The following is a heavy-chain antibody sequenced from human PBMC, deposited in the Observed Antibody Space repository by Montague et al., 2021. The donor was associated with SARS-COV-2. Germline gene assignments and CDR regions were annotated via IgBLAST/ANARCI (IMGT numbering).Heavy chain of an antibody. CDR1: GASISNGGYT. Sequence: TLSLTCAVPGASISNGGYTWSWIWRPPGKGLEWIGYIYQSGTTRYNPSLKSRVTMSVDKSKNQFSLQLTSVIAADTAIYFCARSMIRGGLNWFDPWGQGTLVTVSS. D-gene: IGHD3-10*01. CDR3: ARSMIRGGLNWFDP. J-gene: IGHJ5*02. V-gene: IGHV4-30-2*01. CDR2: IYQSGTT.